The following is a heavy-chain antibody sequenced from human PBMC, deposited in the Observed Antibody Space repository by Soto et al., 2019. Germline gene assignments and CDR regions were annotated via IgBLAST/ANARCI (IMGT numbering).Heavy chain of an antibody. CDR3: ARWGTTGGLDV. Sequence: QVQLVESGGGVVQPGTSLRVSCVGSGFAFRSYVIHWVRQAPGKGLEWVALTSYDGSDKYYDDSVRGRFTISRDNSRNTVDLQMDSLRLEDTALYYCARWGTTGGLDVWGQGTLVSVS. J-gene: IGHJ1*01. CDR2: TSYDGSDK. V-gene: IGHV3-30*19. D-gene: IGHD3-16*01. CDR1: GFAFRSYV.